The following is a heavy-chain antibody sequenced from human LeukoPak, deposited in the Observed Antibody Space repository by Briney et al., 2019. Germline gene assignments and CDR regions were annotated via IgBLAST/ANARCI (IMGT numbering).Heavy chain of an antibody. V-gene: IGHV1-8*01. CDR2: MNPNSGNT. CDR1: GYTFTSYD. J-gene: IGHJ6*02. D-gene: IGHD6-13*01. CDR3: ARVGVAAAAPGGDYYYGMDV. Sequence: ASVKVSCKASGYTFTSYDINWVRQATGQGLEWMGWMNPNSGNTGYAQKFQGRVTMTRNTSISTAYMELSSLRSEDTAVYYCARVGVAAAAPGGDYYYGMDVWGQGTTVTVSS.